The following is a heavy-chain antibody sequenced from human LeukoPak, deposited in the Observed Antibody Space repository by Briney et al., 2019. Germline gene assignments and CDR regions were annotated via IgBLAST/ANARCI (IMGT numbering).Heavy chain of an antibody. CDR3: AKDRLRLGYCSGGSCFAPLDY. CDR2: ISYDGSNK. Sequence: GGSLRLSCAASGFTFSSYGMHWVRQAPGKGLEWVAVISYDGSNKYYADSVKGRFTISRDTSKNTLYLQMNSLRAEDTAVYYCAKDRLRLGYCSGGSCFAPLDYWGQGTLVTVSS. V-gene: IGHV3-30*18. D-gene: IGHD2-15*01. CDR1: GFTFSSYG. J-gene: IGHJ4*02.